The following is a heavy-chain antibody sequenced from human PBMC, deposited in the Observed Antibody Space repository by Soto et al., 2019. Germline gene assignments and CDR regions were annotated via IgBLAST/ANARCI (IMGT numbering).Heavy chain of an antibody. CDR1: GGSFSGYY. D-gene: IGHD3-3*01. J-gene: IGHJ4*02. Sequence: QVQLQQWGAGLLKPSETLSLTCAVYGGSFSGYYWSWIRQPPGKGLEWIGEINHSGSTNYNPSLKSRVTISVDTSKNQFSLKLSSVTAADTAVYYCARGLLRFLGPDYWGQGTLVTVSS. CDR2: INHSGST. CDR3: ARGLLRFLGPDY. V-gene: IGHV4-34*01.